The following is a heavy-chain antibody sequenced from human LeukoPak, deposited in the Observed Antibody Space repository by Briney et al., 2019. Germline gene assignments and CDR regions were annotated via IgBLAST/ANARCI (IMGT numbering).Heavy chain of an antibody. CDR1: GYSISSGYY. CDR2: IYHSGST. V-gene: IGHV4-38-2*02. CDR3: TRGRGYSYRRRDYVDYMDV. D-gene: IGHD5-18*01. J-gene: IGHJ6*03. Sequence: SKTLSLTCTVSGYSISSGYYWGWIRQPPGKGLEWIGSIYHSGSTYYNSSLKSRVTISVDTSKNQFSLKLSSVTAADTAVYYWTRGRGYSYRRRDYVDYMDVWGKGATVTVSS.